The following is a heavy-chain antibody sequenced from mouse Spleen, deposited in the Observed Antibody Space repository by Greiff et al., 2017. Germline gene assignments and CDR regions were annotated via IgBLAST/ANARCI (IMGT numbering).Heavy chain of an antibody. CDR1: GYTFTDYY. D-gene: IGHD1-3*01. CDR2: IYPGSGNT. CDR3: ARKWDDY. J-gene: IGHJ2*01. V-gene: IGHV1-76*01. Sequence: VQLQESGAELVRPGASVKLSCKASGYTFTDYYINWVKQRPGQGLEWIARIYPGSGNTYYNEKFKGKATLTAEKSSSTAYMQLSSLTSEDSAVYFCARKWDDYWGQGTTLTVSS.